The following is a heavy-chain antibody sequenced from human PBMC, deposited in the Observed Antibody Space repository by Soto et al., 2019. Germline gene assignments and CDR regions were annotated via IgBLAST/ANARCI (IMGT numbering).Heavy chain of an antibody. CDR3: AGDWNGDKYFDY. CDR2: IFGDGNT. V-gene: IGHV3-53*01. Sequence: PGGSLRLSCVASEFNVANGHMNWVRQAPGRGLEWVSVIFGDGNTRSGDSVKGRFTISRDTSKNTVYLQMNSLRAEETAVYYCAGDWNGDKYFDYWGQGTLVTVSS. D-gene: IGHD4-17*01. J-gene: IGHJ4*02. CDR1: EFNVANGH.